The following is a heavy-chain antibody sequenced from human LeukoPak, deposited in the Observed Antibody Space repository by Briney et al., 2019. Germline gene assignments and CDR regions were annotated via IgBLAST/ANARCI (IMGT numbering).Heavy chain of an antibody. J-gene: IGHJ4*02. CDR2: IYSSGST. D-gene: IGHD1-26*01. CDR1: GGSIRSSNSY. CDR3: ARKREGPTTGIDS. Sequence: SETLSLTCTVSGGSIRSSNSYWGWIRQSPGTGLEWIGNIYSSGSTYYNPSLKSRVTISIDTSENQFSLKLSSVTAADTAVYYCARKREGPTTGIDSWGQGTLVTVSS. V-gene: IGHV4-39*07.